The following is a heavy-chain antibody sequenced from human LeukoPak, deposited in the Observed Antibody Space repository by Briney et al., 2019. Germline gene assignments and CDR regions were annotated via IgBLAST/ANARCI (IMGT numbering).Heavy chain of an antibody. CDR1: GGSISSGDYY. V-gene: IGHV4-30-4*02. J-gene: IGHJ5*02. CDR2: IYYSGST. D-gene: IGHD2-15*01. CDR3: AREGLCSGSSCPLDP. Sequence: SESLSLTCTVSGGSISSGDYYWSWIRQPPGKGLAWIGYIYYSGSTYYNPSLKSRVTISVDTSKNQFSLRLSSVTTADTAVYYCAREGLCSGSSCPLDPWGQRTLVTVSS.